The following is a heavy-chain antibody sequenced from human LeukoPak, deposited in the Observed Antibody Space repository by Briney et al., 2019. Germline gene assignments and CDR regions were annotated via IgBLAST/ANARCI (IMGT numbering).Heavy chain of an antibody. CDR3: ARRGYSYGYYWFDP. Sequence: GASVKVSCKASGYTFSSYAMSWVRQAPGQGLEWMGWINTNTGNPTYAQGFTGRFVFSLDTSVSTAYLQISSLKAGDTAVYFCARRGYSYGYYWFDPWGQGTLVTVSS. CDR1: GYTFSSYA. CDR2: INTNTGNP. V-gene: IGHV7-4-1*02. D-gene: IGHD5-18*01. J-gene: IGHJ5*02.